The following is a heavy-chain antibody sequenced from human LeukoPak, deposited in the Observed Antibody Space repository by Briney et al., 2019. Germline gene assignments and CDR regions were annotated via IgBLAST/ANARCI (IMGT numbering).Heavy chain of an antibody. J-gene: IGHJ3*02. Sequence: GGSLRLSCAASGFTFSIYAMSWVRQAPGKGLEWVSSISGSSSYINYADSVKGRFTISRDNAQNSLFLQLNSLRAEDTAVYYCARDPYSSGWYKDAFDIWGQGTMVTVSS. CDR1: GFTFSIYA. V-gene: IGHV3-21*01. CDR2: ISGSSSYI. D-gene: IGHD6-19*01. CDR3: ARDPYSSGWYKDAFDI.